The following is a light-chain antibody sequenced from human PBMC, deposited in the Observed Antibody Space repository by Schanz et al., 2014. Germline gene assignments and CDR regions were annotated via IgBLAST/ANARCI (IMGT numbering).Light chain of an antibody. J-gene: IGKJ2*01. CDR2: WAS. Sequence: DIVMTQSPDSLALFLGERATIHCKSSQSVFDDYTNKNYLAWYQQKPGQPPKLLIYWASTRESGVSDRFRASGSGTDFILTIRSLQAEDVAVYYCQQYFTFPYTFGQGTKVEIK. CDR1: QSVFDDYTNKNY. V-gene: IGKV4-1*01. CDR3: QQYFTFPYT.